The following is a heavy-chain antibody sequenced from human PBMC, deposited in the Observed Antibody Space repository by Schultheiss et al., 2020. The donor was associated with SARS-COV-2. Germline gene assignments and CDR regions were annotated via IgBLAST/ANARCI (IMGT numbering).Heavy chain of an antibody. J-gene: IGHJ6*02. CDR3: ARDPTDIAAVAYGMDV. CDR2: IYYSGST. V-gene: IGHV4-59*01. CDR1: GGSISSYY. Sequence: SETLSLTCTVSGGSISSYYWSWIRQPPGKGLEWIGYIYYSGSTNYNPSLKSRVTISVDTSKNQFSLKLSSVTAADTAVYYCARDPTDIAAVAYGMDVWGQGTTVTVSS. D-gene: IGHD6-13*01.